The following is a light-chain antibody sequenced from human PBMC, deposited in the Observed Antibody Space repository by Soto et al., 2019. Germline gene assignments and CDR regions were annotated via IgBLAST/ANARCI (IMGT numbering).Light chain of an antibody. Sequence: DFQMTQSPSSLSASVGDRVTITCRASQSISHYLTWYQQRPGKAPNILVYRTSTLQGGVPSRFSGSGSGTEFSLTFSSLQPEDFATYYCQQTYKAPLSCGGGTKVELK. V-gene: IGKV1-39*01. CDR2: RTS. J-gene: IGKJ4*01. CDR1: QSISHY. CDR3: QQTYKAPLS.